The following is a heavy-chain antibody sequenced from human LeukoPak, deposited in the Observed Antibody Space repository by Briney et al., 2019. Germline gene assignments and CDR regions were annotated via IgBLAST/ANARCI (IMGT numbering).Heavy chain of an antibody. CDR3: ARVAGGGNDY. Sequence: PSETLSLTCTVSGYSISSGYYWGWIRQPPGKGLEWIGSIYHSGSTYYNPSLKSRVTISVDTSKNQFSLQLSSLTAADTAVYYCARVAGGGNDYGGQGTLVTVYS. J-gene: IGHJ4*02. D-gene: IGHD1-1*01. CDR1: GYSISSGYY. V-gene: IGHV4-38-2*02. CDR2: IYHSGST.